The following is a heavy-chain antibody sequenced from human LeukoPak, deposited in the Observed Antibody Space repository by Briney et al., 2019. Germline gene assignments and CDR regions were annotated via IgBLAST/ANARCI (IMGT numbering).Heavy chain of an antibody. CDR1: GGSISSYY. D-gene: IGHD3-10*01. J-gene: IGHJ4*02. Sequence: ASETLSLTCTVSGGSISSYYWSWIRQPPGKGLEWIGYIYYSGSTNYNPSLKSRVTISVDTSKNQFSLKLSSVTAADTAVYYCAREEIQWFGIQKYYFDYWGQGTLVTVSS. V-gene: IGHV4-59*12. CDR3: AREEIQWFGIQKYYFDY. CDR2: IYYSGST.